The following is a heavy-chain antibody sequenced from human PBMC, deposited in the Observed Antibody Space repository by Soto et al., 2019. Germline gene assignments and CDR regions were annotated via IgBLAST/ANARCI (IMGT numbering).Heavy chain of an antibody. CDR3: AKDREDIVVVVAASPAFDI. CDR2: ISGSGGST. V-gene: IGHV3-23*01. Sequence: GGSLRLSCAASGFTFSSYAMSWVRQAPGKGLEWVSAISGSGGSTYYADSVKGRFTISRDNSKNTLYLQMNSLRAEDTAVYYCAKDREDIVVVVAASPAFDIWGQGTMVTVSS. D-gene: IGHD2-15*01. J-gene: IGHJ3*02. CDR1: GFTFSSYA.